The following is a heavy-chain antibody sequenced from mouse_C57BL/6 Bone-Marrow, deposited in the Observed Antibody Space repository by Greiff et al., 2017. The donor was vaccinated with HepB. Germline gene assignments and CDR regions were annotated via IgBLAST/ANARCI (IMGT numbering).Heavy chain of an antibody. CDR2: IDPANGNT. J-gene: IGHJ3*01. CDR1: GFTFTNSY. Sequence: EVQLQQSVAELVRPGASVKLSCTASGFTFTNSYMHWVKQRPDQGLEWIGRIDPANGNTNYAPKFKGKATITADTSSNTAYLQLSSLTSEDTAIYYCARSSPFAYWGQGTLVTVSA. V-gene: IGHV14-3*01. D-gene: IGHD1-1*01. CDR3: ARSSPFAY.